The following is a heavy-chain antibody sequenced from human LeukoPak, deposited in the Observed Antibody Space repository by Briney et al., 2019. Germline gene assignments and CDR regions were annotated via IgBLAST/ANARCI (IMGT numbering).Heavy chain of an antibody. CDR2: IYYSGST. CDR1: GGSISSYY. J-gene: IGHJ3*02. V-gene: IGHV4-59*01. CDR3: AREGYRLGAFDI. D-gene: IGHD5-12*01. Sequence: PSETLSLTCTVSGGSISSYYWSWIRQPPGKGLEWIGYIYYSGSTNYNPSLKSRVTISVDTSKNQFSLKLSSVPAADTAVYYCAREGYRLGAFDIWGQGTMVTVSS.